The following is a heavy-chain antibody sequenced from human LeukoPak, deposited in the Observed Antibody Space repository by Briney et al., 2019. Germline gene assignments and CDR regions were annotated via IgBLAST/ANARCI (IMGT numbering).Heavy chain of an antibody. J-gene: IGHJ3*02. CDR3: ARLCCRAPMGAFDI. CDR2: IYYSGST. CDR1: GGSISYYY. Sequence: PSETLSLTCTVSGGSISYYYWSWIRQPPGKGLEWIGYIYYSGSTNYNPSIKSRVTISVDTSKNQFSLKPSSVTAADTAVYYCARLCCRAPMGAFDIWGQGTMVTVSS. D-gene: IGHD2-2*01. V-gene: IGHV4-59*01.